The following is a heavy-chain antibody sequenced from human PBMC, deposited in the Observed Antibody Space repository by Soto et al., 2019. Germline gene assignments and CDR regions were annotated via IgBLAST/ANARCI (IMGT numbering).Heavy chain of an antibody. Sequence: ASVKVSCKASGYTFSNYGIHWVRQAPGQGLEWMGRISAYIGDTNFAQKVQGRLTMATDTSTTTAYMELRSLRSDDTAVYYCATSPSNPYGMDVWGQGTTVTVSS. CDR3: ATSPSNPYGMDV. CDR1: GYTFSNYG. V-gene: IGHV1-18*01. J-gene: IGHJ6*02. CDR2: ISAYIGDT.